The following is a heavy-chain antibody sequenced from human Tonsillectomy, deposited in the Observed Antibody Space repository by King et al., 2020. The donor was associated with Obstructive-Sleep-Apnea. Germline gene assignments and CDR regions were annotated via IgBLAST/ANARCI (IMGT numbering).Heavy chain of an antibody. CDR3: AREPGGAEYYYGLDV. Sequence: VQLQESGPGLVKPSGTLSLTCAVSGGSISSSNWWTWVRQPPGKWLEWIGAIYHSGSTNYNPSLKSRVTISVDKSKNQYSLKLSSMTAADTAVYYCAREPGGAEYYYGLDVWGQGTTVTVSS. J-gene: IGHJ6*02. CDR1: GGSISSSNW. D-gene: IGHD3-16*01. CDR2: IYHSGST. V-gene: IGHV4-4*02.